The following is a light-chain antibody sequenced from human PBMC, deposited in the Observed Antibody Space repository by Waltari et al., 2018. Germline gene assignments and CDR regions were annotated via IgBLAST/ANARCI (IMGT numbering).Light chain of an antibody. V-gene: IGKV4-1*01. J-gene: IGKJ3*01. CDR2: WAS. Sequence: DIVMTQSPDSLSVSLGERATINCKSSQSVLYRSTNKNYLAWYQQKPGQPPKLLSNWASIRESGVPDRISGSGSGTAFTLTSSSLQAEDVAVYYCQQHYSAPPTFGPGTKVDI. CDR1: QSVLYRSTNKNY. CDR3: QQHYSAPPT.